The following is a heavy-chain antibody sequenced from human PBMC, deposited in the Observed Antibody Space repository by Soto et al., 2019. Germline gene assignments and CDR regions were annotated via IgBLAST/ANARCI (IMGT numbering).Heavy chain of an antibody. Sequence: PGGSLRLSCAASGFTFDDYAMHWVRQAPGKGLEWVSGISWNSGSNKYYADSVKGRFTISRDNAKNTLYLQMNSLRAEDTAVYYCAVTTYSSFDYWGQGTLVTVSS. V-gene: IGHV3-9*01. CDR1: GFTFDDYA. J-gene: IGHJ4*02. CDR2: ISWNSGSNK. D-gene: IGHD6-13*01. CDR3: AVTTYSSFDY.